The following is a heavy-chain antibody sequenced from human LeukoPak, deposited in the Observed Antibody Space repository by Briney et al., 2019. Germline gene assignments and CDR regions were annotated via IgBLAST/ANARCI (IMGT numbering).Heavy chain of an antibody. V-gene: IGHV3-21*01. CDR3: AELGITMIGGV. CDR2: ISVSGTYI. J-gene: IGHJ6*04. CDR1: GFTFSRNG. Sequence: GGSLRLSCAASGFTFSRNGMAWVRQAPGKGLEWVSSISVSGTYIYYSDSVKGRFTISRDNAKNSLYLEMNSLRAEDTAVYYCAELGITMIGGVWGKGTTVTISS. D-gene: IGHD3-10*02.